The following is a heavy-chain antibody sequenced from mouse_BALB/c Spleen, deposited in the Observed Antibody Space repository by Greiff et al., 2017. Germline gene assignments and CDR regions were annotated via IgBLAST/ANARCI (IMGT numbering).Heavy chain of an antibody. J-gene: IGHJ3*01. Sequence: VQLKESGPSLVKPSQTLSLTCSVTGDSITSGYWNWIRKFPGNKLEYMGYISYSGSTYYNPSLKSRISITRDTSKNQYYLQLNSVTTEDTATYYCARFSSYYYGSSYWFAYWGQGTLVTVSA. D-gene: IGHD1-1*01. CDR3: ARFSSYYYGSSYWFAY. V-gene: IGHV3-8*02. CDR2: ISYSGST. CDR1: GDSITSGY.